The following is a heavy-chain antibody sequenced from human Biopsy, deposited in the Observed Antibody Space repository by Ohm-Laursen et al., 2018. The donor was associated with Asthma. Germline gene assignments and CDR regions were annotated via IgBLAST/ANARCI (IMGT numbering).Heavy chain of an antibody. J-gene: IGHJ5*02. CDR1: GFSLRTPGVG. V-gene: IGHV2-5*02. Sequence: TQTLTLTGSFSGFSLRTPGVGVGWIRQSPGKALEWLALIYWVDYHLFRPSLKRRLTITKDPSKNQVVLTMTKMDPVDSGTYYCALSQDSGFDDHSPSWFDPWGQGTLVTVSS. CDR2: IYWVDYH. D-gene: IGHD3-9*01. CDR3: ALSQDSGFDDHSPSWFDP.